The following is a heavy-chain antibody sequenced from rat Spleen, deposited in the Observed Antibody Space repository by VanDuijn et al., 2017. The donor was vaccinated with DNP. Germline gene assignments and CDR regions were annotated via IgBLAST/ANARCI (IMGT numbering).Heavy chain of an antibody. V-gene: IGHV5-19*01. CDR2: ISASGGST. D-gene: IGHD1-11*01. Sequence: EVKLVESGGGLVQPGRSLKLSCVVSGLNFNDYWMGWVRQAPGKGLEWVASISASGGSTSYRDSVKGRFTISRDNAKSTLYLQMDSLRSEVTATYYCTTDFERGYWGQGVMVTVSS. CDR3: TTDFERGY. CDR1: GLNFNDYW. J-gene: IGHJ2*01.